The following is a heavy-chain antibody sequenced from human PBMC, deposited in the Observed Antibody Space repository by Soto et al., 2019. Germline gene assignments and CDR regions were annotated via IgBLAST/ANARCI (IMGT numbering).Heavy chain of an antibody. CDR1: GFTFSSYA. Sequence: GGSLRLSCAASGFTFSSYAMSWVRQAPGKGLEWVSAISGSGGSTYYADSVKGRFTISRDNSKNTLYLQMNSLRAEDTAVYYCAKDRGYCSGGSCYSAYAFDIWGQGTMVTVSS. J-gene: IGHJ3*02. CDR3: AKDRGYCSGGSCYSAYAFDI. V-gene: IGHV3-23*01. CDR2: ISGSGGST. D-gene: IGHD2-15*01.